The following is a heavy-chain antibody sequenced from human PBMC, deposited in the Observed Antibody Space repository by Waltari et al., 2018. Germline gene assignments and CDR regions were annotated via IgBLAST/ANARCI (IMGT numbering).Heavy chain of an antibody. CDR2: ISSSSRYI. V-gene: IGHV3-21*01. J-gene: IGHJ4*02. CDR1: GFTFSSYA. CDR3: ATEPAGVGARFES. Sequence: EVQLVESGGGLVKPGGSLRLSCAASGFTFSSYAMTWVRQAPGKGLEWVSSISSSSRYIEYADSVMGRFTISRDNAKNSLDLQMNSLRAEDTAVYCCATEPAGVGARFESWGQGTLVAVSS. D-gene: IGHD1-26*01.